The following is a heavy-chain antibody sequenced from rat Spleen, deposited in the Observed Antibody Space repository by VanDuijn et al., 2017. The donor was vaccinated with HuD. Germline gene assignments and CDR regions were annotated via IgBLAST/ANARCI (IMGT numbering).Heavy chain of an antibody. CDR3: ARRHYGYTDYFDY. V-gene: IGHV5-25*01. Sequence: EVQLVESNGGLVQPGRPLKLSCTTSGFTFSDCYMAWVRQAPTKGLEWVASITNTGTTTYSPDSVKGRFILSSDNAENTLYLQMDRLRSEDTATYYCARRHYGYTDYFDYWGQGVMVTVSS. CDR2: ITNTGTTT. J-gene: IGHJ2*01. CDR1: GFTFSDCY. D-gene: IGHD1-11*01.